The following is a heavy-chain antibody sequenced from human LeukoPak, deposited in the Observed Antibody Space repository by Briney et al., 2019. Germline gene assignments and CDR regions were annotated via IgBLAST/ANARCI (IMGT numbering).Heavy chain of an antibody. J-gene: IGHJ4*02. CDR2: ISSSSSYV. D-gene: IGHD6-19*01. CDR3: ARGYGSGWFAN. CDR1: GFTFSSYS. V-gene: IGHV3-21*01. Sequence: GGSLRLSCAAFGFTFSSYSMNWVRQAPGKGLEWVSSISSSSSYVYYADSVKGRFTISRDNAKNSLYLQMNSLRAEDTAVYYCARGYGSGWFANWGQGTLVTVSS.